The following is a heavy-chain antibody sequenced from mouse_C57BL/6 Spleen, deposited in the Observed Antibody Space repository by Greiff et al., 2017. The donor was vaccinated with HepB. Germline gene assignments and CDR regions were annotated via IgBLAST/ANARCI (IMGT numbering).Heavy chain of an antibody. CDR1: GFTFSDYY. CDR3: ARQDYGNPYYFDY. J-gene: IGHJ2*01. Sequence: EVMLVESGGGLVQPGGSLKLSCAASGFTFSDYYMYWVRQTPEKKLEWVAYISNGGGSTYYPDTVKGRFTISRDNAKNTLYLQMSRLKSEDTAMYYCARQDYGNPYYFDYWGQGTTLTVSS. V-gene: IGHV5-12*01. D-gene: IGHD2-1*01. CDR2: ISNGGGST.